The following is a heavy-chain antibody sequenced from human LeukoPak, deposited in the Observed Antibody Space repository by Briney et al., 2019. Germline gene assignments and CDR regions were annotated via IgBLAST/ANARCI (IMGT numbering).Heavy chain of an antibody. J-gene: IGHJ4*02. CDR1: GFSLSTSGVG. CDR2: IYWDDAK. CDR3: AHRPNDYGDYEWFDY. D-gene: IGHD4-17*01. V-gene: IGHV2-5*02. Sequence: SGPTLVKPTQTLTLTCTFSGFSLSTSGVGVGWIPQPPGKALEWLALIYWDDAKRYSPSLKSRLTITKDTSKNQVVLTMTNMDPVDTATYYCAHRPNDYGDYEWFDYWGQGTLVTVSS.